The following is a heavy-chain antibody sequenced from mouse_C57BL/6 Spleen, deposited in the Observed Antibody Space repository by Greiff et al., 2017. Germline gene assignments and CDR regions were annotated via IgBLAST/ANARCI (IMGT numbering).Heavy chain of an antibody. Sequence: VQLQQSGPGLVKPSQSLSLTCSVTGYSITSGYYRNWIRQFPGNKLEWMGYISYDGSNNYNPSLKNRISITRDTSKNQFFLKLNSVTTEDTATYYCAVGYYGSVAYWGQGTLVTVSA. CDR1: GYSITSGYY. D-gene: IGHD1-1*01. J-gene: IGHJ3*01. CDR3: AVGYYGSVAY. CDR2: ISYDGSN. V-gene: IGHV3-6*01.